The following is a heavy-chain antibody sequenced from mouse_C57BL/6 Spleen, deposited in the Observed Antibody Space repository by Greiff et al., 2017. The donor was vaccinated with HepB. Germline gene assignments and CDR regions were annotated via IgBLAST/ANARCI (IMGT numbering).Heavy chain of an antibody. Sequence: QVHVKQPGAELVKPGASVKLSCKASGYTFTSYWMHWVKQRPGQGLEWIGMIHPNSGSTNYNEKFKSKATLTVDKSSSTAYMQLSSLTSEDSAVYYCARWNYYGIPYWGQGTSVTVSS. CDR1: GYTFTSYW. CDR3: ARWNYYGIPY. J-gene: IGHJ4*01. D-gene: IGHD1-1*01. V-gene: IGHV1-64*01. CDR2: IHPNSGST.